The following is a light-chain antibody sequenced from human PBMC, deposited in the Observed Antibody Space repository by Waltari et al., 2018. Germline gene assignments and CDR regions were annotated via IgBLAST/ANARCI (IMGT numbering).Light chain of an antibody. CDR1: QSVSSTY. Sequence: EIVFTQSPGTLFLSPGERVTLSCRASQSVSSTYLAWYQHKPGQAPRVLIYAASSRAPGIPDRFSGSGSGTDFTLTISRLEPEDFAVYYCQHYDTSPSITFGQGTRLEI. CDR2: AAS. V-gene: IGKV3-20*01. J-gene: IGKJ5*01. CDR3: QHYDTSPSIT.